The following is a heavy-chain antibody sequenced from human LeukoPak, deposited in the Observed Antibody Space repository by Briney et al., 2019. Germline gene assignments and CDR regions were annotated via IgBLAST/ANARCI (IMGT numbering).Heavy chain of an antibody. CDR1: GFTFSNYG. CDR3: AKVPSSGYSYGTLYY. V-gene: IGHV3-30*18. CDR2: ISYDGSNK. J-gene: IGHJ4*02. D-gene: IGHD5-18*01. Sequence: GGTLRLSCAASGFTFSNYGMHWVRQAPGKGLERVAVISYDGSNKYYADSVKGRFTISRDNSKNTLYLQMNSLRAEDTAVYYCAKVPSSGYSYGTLYYWGQGTLVTVSS.